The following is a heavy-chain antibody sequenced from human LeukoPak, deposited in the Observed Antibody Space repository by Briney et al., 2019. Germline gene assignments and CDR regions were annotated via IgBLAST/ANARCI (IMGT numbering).Heavy chain of an antibody. CDR2: IYPGDSDM. Sequence: GDSLKISCKGSEYSFANYLIGWLGQMPGKGLKWMGIIYPGDSDMRYSPSFHSQGTISADKSISTAYLQWSSLKASDTAMYYCATLAVAGIYFDYWGQGTLVTVSS. CDR1: EYSFANYL. D-gene: IGHD6-19*01. CDR3: ATLAVAGIYFDY. J-gene: IGHJ4*02. V-gene: IGHV5-51*01.